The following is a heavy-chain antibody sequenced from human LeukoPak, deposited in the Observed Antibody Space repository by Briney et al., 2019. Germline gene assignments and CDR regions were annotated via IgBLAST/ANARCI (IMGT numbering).Heavy chain of an antibody. CDR1: GFTFDDYA. CDR3: ARGEFLVSEYFQH. J-gene: IGHJ1*01. V-gene: IGHV3-43D*03. Sequence: PGGSLRLSCAASGFTFDDYALHWVRQTPGRAPEWLSLISWDGSTTYYADSVRGRFTVSRDNTQDSLYLQMNSLTTEDTAFYYCARGEFLVSEYFQHWGQGTLVSVSS. D-gene: IGHD3-16*01. CDR2: ISWDGSTT.